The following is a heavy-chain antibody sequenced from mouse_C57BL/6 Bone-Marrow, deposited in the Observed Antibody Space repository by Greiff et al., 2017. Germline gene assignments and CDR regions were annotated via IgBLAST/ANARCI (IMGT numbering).Heavy chain of an antibody. CDR2: IYPRSGNT. Sequence: VQLQQSGAELARPGASVKLSCKASGYTFTSYGISWVKQRTGQGLEWIGEIYPRSGNTYYNEKFKGKATLTADKSSSTAYMELHSLTSEDSAVYFYSRRREREENYFDYWCQGTTLTVAS. J-gene: IGHJ2*01. V-gene: IGHV1-81*01. CDR1: GYTFTSYG. CDR3: SRRREREENYFDY.